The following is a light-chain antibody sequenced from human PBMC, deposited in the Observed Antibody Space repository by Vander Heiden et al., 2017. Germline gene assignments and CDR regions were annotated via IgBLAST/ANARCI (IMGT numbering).Light chain of an antibody. V-gene: IGLV1-44*01. Sequence: QSVLVHPPSASRPPEQTVTISCSGARSNIGRNTVLWYQQLPGTAPKLLVYTNVQRPPGVPDRRSGSKSGTSASLTISGLQFEDEADFYCATWDDSRNGWVFGGGTKLTVL. CDR1: RSNIGRNT. J-gene: IGLJ3*02. CDR2: TNV. CDR3: ATWDDSRNGWV.